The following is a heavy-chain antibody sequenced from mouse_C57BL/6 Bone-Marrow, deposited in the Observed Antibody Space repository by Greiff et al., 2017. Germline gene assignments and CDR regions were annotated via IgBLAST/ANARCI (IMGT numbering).Heavy chain of an antibody. CDR2: IDPEDGET. CDR1: GFNIKDYY. D-gene: IGHD1-1*01. V-gene: IGHV14-2*01. J-gene: IGHJ2*01. Sequence: EVKLMESGAELVKPGASVKSSCTASGFNIKDYYIHWVKQRTEQGLEWIGRIDPEDGETKYAPKFQDKATITADTSSNTAYLQLSSLTSEDTAVYYCTRSLIYYGTNYWGQGTTLTVSS. CDR3: TRSLIYYGTNY.